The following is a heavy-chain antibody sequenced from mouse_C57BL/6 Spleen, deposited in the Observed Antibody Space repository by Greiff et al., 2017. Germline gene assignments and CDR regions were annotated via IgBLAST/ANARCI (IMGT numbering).Heavy chain of an antibody. V-gene: IGHV1-42*01. CDR1: GYSFTGYY. CDR3: ARGGMVTTRSFAY. Sequence: EVQLQQSGPELVKPGASVKISCKASGYSFTGYYMNWVKQSPEKSLEWIGEINPSTGGTTYNQKFKAKATLTVDKSSSTAYMQLKSLTSEDSAVYYCARGGMVTTRSFAYWGQVTLVTVSA. J-gene: IGHJ3*01. CDR2: INPSTGGT. D-gene: IGHD2-10*02.